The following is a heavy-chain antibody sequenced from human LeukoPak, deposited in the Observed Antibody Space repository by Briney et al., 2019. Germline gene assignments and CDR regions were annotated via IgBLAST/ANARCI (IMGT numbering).Heavy chain of an antibody. D-gene: IGHD3/OR15-3a*01. Sequence: SETLSLTCTVSGDFISSSNSYWGWIRQPPGKGLGWIGSIYYTGNTYYNASLKSRVSISVDMSKNQFSLRLTSVTAADTAVYYCARQTGSGLFILPGGQGTLVTVSS. V-gene: IGHV4-39*01. CDR1: GDFISSSNSY. CDR3: ARQTGSGLFILP. CDR2: IYYTGNT. J-gene: IGHJ4*02.